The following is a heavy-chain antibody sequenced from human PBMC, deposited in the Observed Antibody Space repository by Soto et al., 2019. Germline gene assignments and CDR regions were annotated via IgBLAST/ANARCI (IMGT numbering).Heavy chain of an antibody. Sequence: GESLKISCKGSGFSFTSYWIGWVRQMPGKGLEWMWIIYPGDSDTRYSPSFQGQVTISADKSISTAYLQWSSLKASDTAMYYCAGHSLRNSSPSSFYYYYYGMDVWGQGTTVTVSS. D-gene: IGHD1-26*01. CDR2: IYPGDSDT. J-gene: IGHJ6*02. CDR1: GFSFTSYW. V-gene: IGHV5-51*01. CDR3: AGHSLRNSSPSSFYYYYYGMDV.